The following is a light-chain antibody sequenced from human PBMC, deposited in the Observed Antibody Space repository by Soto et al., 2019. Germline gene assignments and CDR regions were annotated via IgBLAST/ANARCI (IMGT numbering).Light chain of an antibody. J-gene: IGKJ2*01. CDR1: QSVSSTY. CDR2: GAS. Sequence: EIVXTXXPXXXSXSXGERATLSCGASQSVSSTYLAWYQQKPGQAPRLLIYGASSRATGIPDRFSGSGSGTDFTLTISRLEPEDFAVYYCQQYGSSPPYTFGQGTKLEIK. CDR3: QQYGSSPPYT. V-gene: IGKV3-20*01.